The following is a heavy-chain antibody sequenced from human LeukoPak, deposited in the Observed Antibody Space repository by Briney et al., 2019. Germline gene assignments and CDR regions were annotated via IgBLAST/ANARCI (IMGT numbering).Heavy chain of an antibody. V-gene: IGHV1-18*01. J-gene: IGHJ3*02. CDR1: CYTLTSYG. CDR3: ASSSLPSDAFDI. D-gene: IGHD2-15*01. CDR2: ISAYNGNT. Sequence: APVKGSCQASCYTLTSYGISWVRQGPGQGVEGVGWISAYNGNTNYAQKLQGRVTMTTDTSTSTAYMELRSLRSDDTAVYYCASSSLPSDAFDIWGQGTMVTVSS.